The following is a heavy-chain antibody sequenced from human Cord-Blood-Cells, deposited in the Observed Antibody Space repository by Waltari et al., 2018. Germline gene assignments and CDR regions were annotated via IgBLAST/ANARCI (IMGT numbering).Heavy chain of an antibody. Sequence: QVQLVQSGAEVKKPGASVKVSCKASGYTFTSYYMHWVRQAPGQGLEWMGISNPSGGSKSYEKKFQGRVTMTRDTSTSTVYMELSSLRSEDTAVYYCASDDPDCSSTSCYDYWGQGTLVTVSS. D-gene: IGHD2-2*01. V-gene: IGHV1-46*01. CDR3: ASDDPDCSSTSCYDY. J-gene: IGHJ4*02. CDR2: SNPSGGSK. CDR1: GYTFTSYY.